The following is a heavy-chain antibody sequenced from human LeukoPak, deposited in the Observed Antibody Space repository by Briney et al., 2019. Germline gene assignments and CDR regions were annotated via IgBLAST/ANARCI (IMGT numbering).Heavy chain of an antibody. CDR3: ARDRGRIVGAPGHFDY. Sequence: GGSLRLSCAASGFTFSSYSMNWVRQAPGKGLEWVSYISSSSSTIYYADSVKGRFTISRDNAKNSPYLQMNSLRAEDTAVYYCARDRGRIVGAPGHFDYWGQGTLVTVSS. CDR2: ISSSSSTI. V-gene: IGHV3-48*01. J-gene: IGHJ4*02. CDR1: GFTFSSYS. D-gene: IGHD1-26*01.